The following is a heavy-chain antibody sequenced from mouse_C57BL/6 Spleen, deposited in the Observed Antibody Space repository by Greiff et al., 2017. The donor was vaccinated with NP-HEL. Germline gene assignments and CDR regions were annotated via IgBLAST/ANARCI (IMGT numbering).Heavy chain of an antibody. CDR2: IDPANGNT. CDR1: GFNIQNTY. V-gene: IGHV14-3*01. CDR3: APDALGY. Sequence: VQLQQSVAELVRPGASVKLSCTASGFNIQNTYMHWVKQRPEQGLEWIGRIDPANGNTKYAPKFQGKATITADTSSNTSYRQRSNLTSEDTASYYCAPDALGYGGQGTSVTGSS. J-gene: IGHJ4*01.